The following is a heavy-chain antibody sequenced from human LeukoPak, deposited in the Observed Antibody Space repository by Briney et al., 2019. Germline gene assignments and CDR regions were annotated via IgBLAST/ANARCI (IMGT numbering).Heavy chain of an antibody. V-gene: IGHV1-24*01. D-gene: IGHD6-19*01. CDR2: FDPEDGET. CDR3: ATEALSSGWSRWLDY. CDR1: GYTFTSYA. J-gene: IGHJ4*02. Sequence: ASVKVSCKASGYTFTSYAMNWVRQAPGQGLEWMGGFDPEDGETIYAQKFQGRVTMTEDTSTDTAYMELSSLRSEDTAVYYCATEALSSGWSRWLDYWGQGTLVTVSS.